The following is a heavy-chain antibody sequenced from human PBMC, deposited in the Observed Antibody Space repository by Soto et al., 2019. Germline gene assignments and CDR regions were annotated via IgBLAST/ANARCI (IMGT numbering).Heavy chain of an antibody. V-gene: IGHV1-69*01. CDR1: GDIFSSYP. D-gene: IGHD3-10*01. CDR3: ARDRGSQNWSFGV. CDR2: IVPLLGTA. J-gene: IGHJ2*01. Sequence: QVQLVQSGAEVKKPGTSVKVSCKASGDIFSSYPFSWVRQAPGQGLEWMGGIVPLLGTADYAQKFQDRVTIAADDFTSTVYMELSSLRSDDTAVYYCARDRGSQNWSFGVWGRGTLVSVSS.